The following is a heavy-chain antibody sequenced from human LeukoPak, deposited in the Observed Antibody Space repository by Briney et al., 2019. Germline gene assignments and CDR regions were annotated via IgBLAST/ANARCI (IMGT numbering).Heavy chain of an antibody. Sequence: ASVKVSCKASGYTFTDYPMNWVRQAPGQGLEWMGWINTNTGNPTYAQGFTGRFVFSLDTSVSTAYLQISSLKAEDTAVYYCARDHGPSSLVFILTGWGPDAFDIWGQGTMVTVSS. J-gene: IGHJ3*02. V-gene: IGHV7-4-1*02. CDR2: INTNTGNP. CDR3: ARDHGPSSLVFILTGWGPDAFDI. CDR1: GYTFTDYP. D-gene: IGHD3-9*01.